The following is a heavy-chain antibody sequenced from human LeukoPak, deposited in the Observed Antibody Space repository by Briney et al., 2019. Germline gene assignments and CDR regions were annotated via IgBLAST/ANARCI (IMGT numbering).Heavy chain of an antibody. Sequence: PSETLSLTCTVSGGSISSSSYYWGWIRQPPGKGLEWIGSIYYRGNTYYNPSLKSRLTISVDTSKNQFSLKLSSVTAADTAVYYCAGNYDRSGYPLDYWGQGTVVIVSS. CDR2: IYYRGNT. V-gene: IGHV4-39*01. J-gene: IGHJ4*02. CDR1: GGSISSSSYY. D-gene: IGHD3-22*01. CDR3: AGNYDRSGYPLDY.